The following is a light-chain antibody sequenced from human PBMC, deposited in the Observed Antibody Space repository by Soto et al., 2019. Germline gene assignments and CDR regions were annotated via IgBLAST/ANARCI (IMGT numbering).Light chain of an antibody. CDR2: GAS. Sequence: AIQMTQSPSSLSASVGDRVTITCRASQDIRKDLAWYQQKPGKAPQILIYGASTLQTGVASRFSGSVSATDFTLTISSLQPEDSSAYYCLQDYNSPLTFVQGTKLDIK. CDR1: QDIRKD. J-gene: IGKJ2*01. V-gene: IGKV1-6*01. CDR3: LQDYNSPLT.